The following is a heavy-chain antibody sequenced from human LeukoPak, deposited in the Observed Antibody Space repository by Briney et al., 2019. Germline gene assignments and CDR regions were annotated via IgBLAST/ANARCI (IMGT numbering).Heavy chain of an antibody. D-gene: IGHD2-2*01. Sequence: SVKVSCMASGYTFTGYYMHWVRQAPGQGVDWMGWIKPNSGGTNYAQKFQGRVTMTRDTSISTAYMELSRLRSDDTAVYYCARVVVQGAIRNAFDIWGGGTMVTVSS. J-gene: IGHJ3*02. CDR3: ARVVVQGAIRNAFDI. V-gene: IGHV1-2*02. CDR1: GYTFTGYY. CDR2: IKPNSGGT.